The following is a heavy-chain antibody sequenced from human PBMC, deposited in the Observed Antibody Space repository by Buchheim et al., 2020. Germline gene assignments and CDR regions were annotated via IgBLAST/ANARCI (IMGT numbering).Heavy chain of an antibody. Sequence: EVHFLESGGGLVQPGGSLRLSYVASGFIFRDYAVSWVRQAPGKGLEWVSAGGGGTDTYYADSVKGRFTVSRDNSKNTLFLQMNSLRVEDTAVYYCAKDSVARNGRLDAFDLWGQGT. CDR2: GGGGTDT. J-gene: IGHJ3*01. CDR3: AKDSVARNGRLDAFDL. D-gene: IGHD6-19*01. CDR1: GFIFRDYA. V-gene: IGHV3-23*01.